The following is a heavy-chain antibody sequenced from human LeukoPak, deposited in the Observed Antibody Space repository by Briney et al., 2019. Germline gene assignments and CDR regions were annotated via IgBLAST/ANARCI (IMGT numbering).Heavy chain of an antibody. Sequence: PGGSLRLSCAASGFTFSSYAMSWVCQAPGKGLEWVSAISGSGGSTYYADSVKGRFTISRDNAKNSLYLQMNSLRAEDTAVYYCARDLQGGLWFDPWGQGTLVTVSS. CDR3: ARDLQGGLWFDP. V-gene: IGHV3-23*01. CDR1: GFTFSSYA. D-gene: IGHD3-16*01. CDR2: ISGSGGST. J-gene: IGHJ5*02.